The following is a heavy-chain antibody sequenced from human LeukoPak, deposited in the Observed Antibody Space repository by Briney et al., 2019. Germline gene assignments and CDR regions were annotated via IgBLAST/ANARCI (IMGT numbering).Heavy chain of an antibody. D-gene: IGHD3-3*01. CDR3: VRAPLDFWSGYYIRGYYFDY. CDR2: ISSSGSTI. CDR1: GFTFSSYE. J-gene: IGHJ4*02. V-gene: IGHV3-48*03. Sequence: GGSLRLSCAASGFTFSSYEMNWVRQAPGKGLEWVSYISSSGSTIYYADSVKGRFTISRDNAKNSLYLQMNSLRAEDTAVYYCVRAPLDFWSGYYIRGYYFDYWGQGTLVTVSS.